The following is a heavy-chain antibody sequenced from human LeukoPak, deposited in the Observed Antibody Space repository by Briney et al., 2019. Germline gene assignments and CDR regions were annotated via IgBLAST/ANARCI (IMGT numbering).Heavy chain of an antibody. CDR3: ARASVVPAATESDY. CDR2: IRKDGNEK. Sequence: GGSLRLSCAASGFTFSDYGMNWIRQAPGKVLEWVGRIRKDGNEKYYVESIKGGFTISRDNAKNDLYLQMNGLRAEDTGVYYCARASVVPAATESDYWGQGTLVTVSS. J-gene: IGHJ4*02. D-gene: IGHD2-2*01. CDR1: GFTFSDYG. V-gene: IGHV3-7*04.